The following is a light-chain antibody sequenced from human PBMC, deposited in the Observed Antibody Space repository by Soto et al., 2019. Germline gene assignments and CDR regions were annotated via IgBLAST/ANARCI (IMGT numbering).Light chain of an antibody. Sequence: EIVFTQSPRALSLSPGERATLSCRASQSVSSSYLAWYQQKPGQAPRLLIYGASTRATGIPARFSGSGSGTEFTLTISSLQSEDFAVYYCQQYNNWPLTFGGGTKVDIK. CDR3: QQYNNWPLT. CDR2: GAS. V-gene: IGKV3-15*01. J-gene: IGKJ4*01. CDR1: QSVSSSY.